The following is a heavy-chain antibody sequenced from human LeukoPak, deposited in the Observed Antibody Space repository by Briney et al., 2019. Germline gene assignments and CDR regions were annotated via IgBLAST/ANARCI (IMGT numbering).Heavy chain of an antibody. J-gene: IGHJ1*01. Sequence: ASVQVSCQASGYTLTGYYMHWVRQAPGQGLEWMGRINPNSGGTNYAQKFQGRVTMTRDTSISTAYMELSRLRSDDTAAYYCARGYRTVGAIEYFQHWGQGTLVTVSS. CDR2: INPNSGGT. CDR1: GYTLTGYY. V-gene: IGHV1-2*06. CDR3: ARGYRTVGAIEYFQH. D-gene: IGHD1-26*01.